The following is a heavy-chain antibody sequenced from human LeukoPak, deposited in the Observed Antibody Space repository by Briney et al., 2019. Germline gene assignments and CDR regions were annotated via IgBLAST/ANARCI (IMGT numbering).Heavy chain of an antibody. D-gene: IGHD1-26*01. CDR2: ISGSGGST. CDR3: ARRVGATTASNWFDP. V-gene: IGHV3-23*01. Sequence: GGSLRLSCAASGFTFGSYAMSWVRQAPGKGLEWVSAISGSGGSTYYADSVKGRFTISRDNSKNTLYLQMNSLRAEDTAVYYCARRVGATTASNWFDPWGQGTLVTVSS. J-gene: IGHJ5*02. CDR1: GFTFGSYA.